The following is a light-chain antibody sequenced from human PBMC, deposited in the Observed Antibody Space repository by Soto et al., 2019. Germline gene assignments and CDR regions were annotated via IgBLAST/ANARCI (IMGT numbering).Light chain of an antibody. Sequence: EIVMTQSPATLSVSPGERATLSCRASQSVRGNLAWYQHKPGRAPRLLIYGASSRATGIPARFSGSGSGTEFTLTISSLQSEDFAVYYCQQYNNWPPSTFGQGTKLEIK. V-gene: IGKV3-15*01. CDR2: GAS. CDR1: QSVRGN. J-gene: IGKJ2*02. CDR3: QQYNNWPPST.